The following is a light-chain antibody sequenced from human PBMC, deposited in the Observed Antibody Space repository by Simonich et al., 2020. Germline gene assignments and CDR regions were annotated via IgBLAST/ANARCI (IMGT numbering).Light chain of an antibody. CDR3: QQLNSYPF. Sequence: DIQLTQSPAFLSASVGDRVTITCRASQGISSYLAWYQQKQGTAPKLLIYAASTLQSGVPSRFSGSGAGTEVTLTISSLQPEDFATYYCQQLNSYPFFGPGTKVDIK. CDR1: QGISSY. CDR2: AAS. J-gene: IGKJ3*01. V-gene: IGKV1-9*01.